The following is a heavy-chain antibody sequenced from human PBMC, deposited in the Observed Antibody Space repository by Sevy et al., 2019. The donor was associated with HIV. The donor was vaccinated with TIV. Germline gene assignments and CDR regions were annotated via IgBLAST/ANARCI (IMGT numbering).Heavy chain of an antibody. V-gene: IGHV3-30*04. J-gene: IGHJ6*02. D-gene: IGHD3-22*01. CDR1: GFTFSIYA. CDR3: AGDLPSAVINPFYYYGLDV. CDR2: ISYDGGVK. Sequence: GGSLRLSCAASGFTFSIYAMHWVRQAPDKGLEWVAVISYDGGVKYFADSVKGGVTISRDNSKNTLYLQMNSLRPEDTAVYYCAGDLPSAVINPFYYYGLDVWGQGTTVTVSS.